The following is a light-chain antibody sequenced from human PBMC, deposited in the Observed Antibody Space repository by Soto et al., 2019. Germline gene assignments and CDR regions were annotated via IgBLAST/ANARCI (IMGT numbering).Light chain of an antibody. Sequence: QSALTQPASVSGSPGQSITISCTGTSSDVGSYNLVSWYQQHPGKAPKLMIYEVSKRPSGVSNRFSGSKSGNTASLTISGLQAEDEADYYCCSYAGSSTPLIFGTGTKDTDL. CDR1: SSDVGSYNL. V-gene: IGLV2-23*02. CDR3: CSYAGSSTPLI. J-gene: IGLJ1*01. CDR2: EVS.